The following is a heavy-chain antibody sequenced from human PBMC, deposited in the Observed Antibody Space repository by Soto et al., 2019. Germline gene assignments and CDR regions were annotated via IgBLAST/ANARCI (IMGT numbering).Heavy chain of an antibody. V-gene: IGHV3-64D*08. D-gene: IGHD2-8*01. CDR3: VRRKRSQYGANDY. Sequence: GGSLRLSCSASGFTFSNYAMSWVRQAPGKGLEYIAGITNNGINTYYADSVKGRFTSSRDNFENALYLQMSTVRVEDTAVYYCVRRKRSQYGANDYWGQGARVTVSS. CDR2: ITNNGINT. J-gene: IGHJ4*02. CDR1: GFTFSNYA.